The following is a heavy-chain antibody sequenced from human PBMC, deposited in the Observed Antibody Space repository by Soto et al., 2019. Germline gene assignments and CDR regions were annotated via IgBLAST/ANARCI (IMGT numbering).Heavy chain of an antibody. D-gene: IGHD3-16*02. CDR3: ATGRFMITFGGVIAHY. CDR2: ISAYNGNT. J-gene: IGHJ4*02. CDR1: GYTFTSYG. Sequence: ASVKVSCKASGYTFTSYGISWVRQAPGQGLEWMGWISAYNGNTNYAQKLQGRVTMTTDTSTSTAYMELRSLRSDDTAVYYCATGRFMITFGGVIAHYWGQGALVTV. V-gene: IGHV1-18*01.